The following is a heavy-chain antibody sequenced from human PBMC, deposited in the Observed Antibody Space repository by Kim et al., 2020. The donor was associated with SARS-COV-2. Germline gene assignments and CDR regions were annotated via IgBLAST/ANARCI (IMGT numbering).Heavy chain of an antibody. CDR3: ARIRRGSGHDY. CDR2: K. J-gene: IGHJ4*02. D-gene: IGHD3-16*01. V-gene: IGHV2-70*01. Sequence: KYYSTSLKTRLTISKDTSKNQVVLTMTNMDPVDTATYYCARIRRGSGHDYWGQGTLVTVSS.